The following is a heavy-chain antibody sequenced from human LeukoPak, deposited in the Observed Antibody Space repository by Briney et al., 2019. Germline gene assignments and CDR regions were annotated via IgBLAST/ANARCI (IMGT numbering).Heavy chain of an antibody. J-gene: IGHJ4*02. V-gene: IGHV3-7*04. CDR1: GFTFSSSW. D-gene: IGHD4-17*01. CDR2: IKQDGSEK. CDR3: ARGYGDSIHFDY. Sequence: PGGSLRLSCVASGFTFSSSWMNWVRQAPGKGLEWVANIKQDGSEKYYVDSVKGRFTISRDNAKNSLYLQINSLRAEDTAVYYCARGYGDSIHFDYWGQGTLVTVSS.